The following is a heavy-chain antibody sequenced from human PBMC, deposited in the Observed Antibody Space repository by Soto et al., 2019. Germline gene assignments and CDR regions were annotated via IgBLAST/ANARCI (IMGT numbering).Heavy chain of an antibody. Sequence: QVQLRESGPGLVKPSETLSLICSDSGGSISNYNWGWIRLPPGQGLEWIGSIRDDDSTSYNLSIMSRVTLSPDTSKKEFSLKLPSVTAADTAVYYGMRQGFGFLHGLVDVWGQGTTVTVSS. CDR3: MRQGFGFLHGLVDV. CDR2: IRDDDST. J-gene: IGHJ6*02. V-gene: IGHV4-59*08. CDR1: GGSISNYN. D-gene: IGHD3-10*01.